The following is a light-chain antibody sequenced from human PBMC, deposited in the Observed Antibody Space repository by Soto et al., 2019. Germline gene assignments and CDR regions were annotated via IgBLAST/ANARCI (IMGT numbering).Light chain of an antibody. V-gene: IGLV2-14*03. J-gene: IGLJ2*01. CDR2: DVT. CDR1: SSDVGFYNY. CDR3: SSFTGSSTLVV. Sequence: HSVLTQPASVSGSPGQSITISCTGTSSDVGFYNYVSWYQQHPGNAPKLVIYDVTNRPSGVSNRFSGFKSGNTASLTISGLQAEDEADYYCSSFTGSSTLVVFGGGTKVTVL.